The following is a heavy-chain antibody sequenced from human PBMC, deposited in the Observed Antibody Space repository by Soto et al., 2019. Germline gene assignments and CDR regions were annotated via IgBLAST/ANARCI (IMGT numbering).Heavy chain of an antibody. Sequence: SETLSLTCTVSGGSISSYCWSWIRQPPGKGLEWIGYIYYSGSTNYNPSLKSRVTISVDTSKNQFSLKLSSVTAADTAVYYCARRRIVGANYYFDYWGQGTLVTVSS. V-gene: IGHV4-59*01. CDR3: ARRRIVGANYYFDY. CDR1: GGSISSYC. J-gene: IGHJ4*02. D-gene: IGHD1-26*01. CDR2: IYYSGST.